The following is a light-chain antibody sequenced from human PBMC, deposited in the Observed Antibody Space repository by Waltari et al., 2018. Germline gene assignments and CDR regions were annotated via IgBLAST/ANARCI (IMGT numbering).Light chain of an antibody. V-gene: IGKV3-20*01. CDR1: QTLNNNY. Sequence: ETVLTQSPGTLSLSTGERVSLSCRASQTLNNNYLAWYQQKPGQAPGLLIHGASRRATGVPDRFSGSGSGTDFTFTISRLEIEDSAVYYCQHYGSSPYTFGQGTRLEI. J-gene: IGKJ2*01. CDR2: GAS. CDR3: QHYGSSPYT.